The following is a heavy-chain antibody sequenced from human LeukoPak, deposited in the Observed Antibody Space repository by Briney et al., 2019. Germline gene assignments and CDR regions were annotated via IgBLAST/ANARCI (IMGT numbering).Heavy chain of an antibody. J-gene: IGHJ4*02. V-gene: IGHV3-66*01. CDR3: ARAPGGYDSSGYSYFDY. Sequence: GGSLRLSCAASGFTVSSNYMIWVRQAPGKGLEWVSVIYSGGSTYYADSVKGRFTISRDNSKNTLYLQMYSLRAEDTAVYYCARAPGGYDSSGYSYFDYWGQGTLVTVSS. D-gene: IGHD3-22*01. CDR2: IYSGGST. CDR1: GFTVSSNY.